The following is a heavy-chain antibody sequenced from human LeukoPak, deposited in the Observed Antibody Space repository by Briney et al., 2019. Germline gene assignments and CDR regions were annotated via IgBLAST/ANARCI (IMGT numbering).Heavy chain of an antibody. Sequence: GGSLRLSCAASGLTFRSYWMTWVRQAPGKEPEWVANIKEDGSEKYYEDSVRGRFTISRDNAKNTLYLDMNSLRAEDTAVFYCATHQDHGYFRQWGQGTLVIVSS. V-gene: IGHV3-7*01. CDR3: ATHQDHGYFRQ. CDR1: GLTFRSYW. CDR2: IKEDGSEK. D-gene: IGHD4-17*01. J-gene: IGHJ1*01.